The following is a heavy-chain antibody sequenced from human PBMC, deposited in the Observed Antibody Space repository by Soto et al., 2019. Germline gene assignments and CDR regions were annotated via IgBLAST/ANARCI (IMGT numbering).Heavy chain of an antibody. CDR1: GGTFSSYA. V-gene: IGHV1-69*01. Sequence: QVQLVQSGAEVKNPGSSVKVSCKASGGTFSSYAITWVRQAPGQGLEWMGGIIPIFGTANYAQKFQGRVTITADESTSTAYMELSSLRSEHTAVYYCARDRGPSSGYYPYWFDPWGQGTLVTVSS. CDR3: ARDRGPSSGYYPYWFDP. D-gene: IGHD3-22*01. CDR2: IIPIFGTA. J-gene: IGHJ5*02.